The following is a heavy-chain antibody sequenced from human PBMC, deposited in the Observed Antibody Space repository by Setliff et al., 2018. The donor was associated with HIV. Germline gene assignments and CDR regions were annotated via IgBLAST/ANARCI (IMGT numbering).Heavy chain of an antibody. D-gene: IGHD3-10*01. CDR2: IKQDGSEK. CDR3: ARSQPMAQGVTPFDY. V-gene: IGHV3-7*03. CDR1: GFTFSSYW. Sequence: GGSLRLSCAASGFTFSSYWMSWVRQAPGKGLEWMANIKQDGSEKYYVDSVRGRFTISRDNPKNSLYLQMNSLRAEDSAVYYCARSQPMAQGVTPFDYWGQGVLVTVSS. J-gene: IGHJ4*02.